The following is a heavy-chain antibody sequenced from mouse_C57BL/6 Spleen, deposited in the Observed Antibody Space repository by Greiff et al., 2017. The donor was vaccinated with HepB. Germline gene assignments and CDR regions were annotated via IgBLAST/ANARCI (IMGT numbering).Heavy chain of an antibody. V-gene: IGHV14-4*01. CDR3: TSHYYGSSAGWFAY. D-gene: IGHD1-1*01. J-gene: IGHJ3*01. CDR2: IDPENGDT. CDR1: GFNIKDDY. Sequence: VQLQQSGAELVRPGASVKLSCTASGFNIKDDYMHWVKQRPEQGLEWIGWIDPENGDTEYASKFQGKATITADTSSNTDYLQLSSLTSEDTAVYYCTSHYYGSSAGWFAYWGQGTLVTVSA.